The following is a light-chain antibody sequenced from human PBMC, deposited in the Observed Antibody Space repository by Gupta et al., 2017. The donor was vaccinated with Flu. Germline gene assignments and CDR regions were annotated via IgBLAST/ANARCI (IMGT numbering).Light chain of an antibody. J-gene: IGLJ2*01. V-gene: IGLV2-23*01. CDR2: EGS. Sequence: SSDVVGNNLVSWYQQHPGKAPKVIIYEGSKRPSGVSNRFSGSKSGNTASLTISGLQAEDEGDYYCGSYAGNNMYVVFGGGTKLTVL. CDR3: GSYAGNNMYVV. CDR1: SSDVVGNNL.